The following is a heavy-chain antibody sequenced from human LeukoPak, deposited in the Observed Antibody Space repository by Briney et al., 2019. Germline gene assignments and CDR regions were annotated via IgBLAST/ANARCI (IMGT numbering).Heavy chain of an antibody. CDR3: ARVGYCSSTSCYDLDY. D-gene: IGHD2-2*01. CDR2: ISSSGSTL. J-gene: IGHJ4*02. CDR1: GFTFSDYY. Sequence: GGSLRLSCAASGFTFSDYYMSWIRQAPGKGLEWVSYISSSGSTLYYADSVKGRFTISRDNAKSSLDLQMNSLRAEDTAVYYCARVGYCSSTSCYDLDYWGQGTLVTVSS. V-gene: IGHV3-11*01.